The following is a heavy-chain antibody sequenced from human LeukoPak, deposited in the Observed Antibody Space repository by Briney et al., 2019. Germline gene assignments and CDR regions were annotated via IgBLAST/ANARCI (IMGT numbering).Heavy chain of an antibody. D-gene: IGHD5-18*01. CDR3: ARDGGSSYEIDY. J-gene: IGHJ4*02. V-gene: IGHV3-48*01. CDR2: ISKNLATV. CDR1: GFTFSSFS. Sequence: GGSLRLSCAASGFTFSSFSFNWVRQAPGKGLEWVSYISKNLATVYYADSVKDRFTISRDNAKNSLYLQMNSLRPEDTAVYYCARDGGSSYEIDYWGQGTVVTVSS.